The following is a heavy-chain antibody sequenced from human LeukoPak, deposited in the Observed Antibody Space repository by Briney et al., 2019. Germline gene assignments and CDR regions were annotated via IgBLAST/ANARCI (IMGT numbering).Heavy chain of an antibody. CDR3: ARGLITMVRGVPSYFDY. V-gene: IGHV4-34*01. J-gene: IGHJ4*02. D-gene: IGHD3-10*01. CDR1: GGSFSGYY. CDR2: INHSGSS. Sequence: SETLSLTCAVHGGSFSGYYWSWIRQPPGKGLEWIGEINHSGSSNYNPSLKSRVTISVDTSKNQFSLKLSSVTAADTAVYYCARGLITMVRGVPSYFDYWGQGTLVTVSS.